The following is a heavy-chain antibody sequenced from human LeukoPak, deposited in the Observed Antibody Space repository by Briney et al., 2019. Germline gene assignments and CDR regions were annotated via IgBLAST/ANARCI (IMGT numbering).Heavy chain of an antibody. V-gene: IGHV4-34*01. Sequence: SETLSLTCAVCGGSFSGYYWSWIRQPPGKGLEWIGEINHSGSTNYNPSLKSRVTISVDTSKNQFSLKLSSVTAADTAVYYCARLRRGYSYGSSTYYYYMDVWGKGTTVTVSS. CDR2: INHSGST. CDR3: ARLRRGYSYGSSTYYYYMDV. D-gene: IGHD5-18*01. CDR1: GGSFSGYY. J-gene: IGHJ6*03.